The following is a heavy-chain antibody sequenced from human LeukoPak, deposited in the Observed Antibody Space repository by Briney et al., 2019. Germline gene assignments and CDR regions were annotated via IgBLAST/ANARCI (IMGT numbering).Heavy chain of an antibody. Sequence: SDTLSLTCTVSGGSISSSSYYWSWIRQPPGKGLEWIGYIYYSGSAYYNPSLKSRVAISVDTSKNQFSLKLSSVTAADTAVYYCARDLSSTSHIDYWGQGTLVTVSS. V-gene: IGHV4-30-4*02. CDR1: GGSISSSSYY. D-gene: IGHD2-2*01. J-gene: IGHJ4*02. CDR2: IYYSGSA. CDR3: ARDLSSTSHIDY.